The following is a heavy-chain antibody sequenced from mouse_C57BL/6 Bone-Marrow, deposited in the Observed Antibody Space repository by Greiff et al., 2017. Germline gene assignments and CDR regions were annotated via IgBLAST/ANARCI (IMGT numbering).Heavy chain of an antibody. CDR2: INPNSGST. V-gene: IGHV1-64*01. D-gene: IGHD2-12*01. Sequence: VQLQQPGAELVKPGASVKLSCKASGYTFTSYCMHWVKQRPGKGLEWIGMINPNSGSTNYNEKFKSKATLTVDKSSSTAYMQLSSLTSDDSAVYYCARSDYNYAMDYWGQGTSVTVSS. J-gene: IGHJ4*01. CDR3: ARSDYNYAMDY. CDR1: GYTFTSYC.